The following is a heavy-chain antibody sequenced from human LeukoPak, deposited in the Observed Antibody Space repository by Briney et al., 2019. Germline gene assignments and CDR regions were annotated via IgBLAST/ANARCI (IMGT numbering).Heavy chain of an antibody. J-gene: IGHJ4*02. V-gene: IGHV1-46*01. D-gene: IGHD2-15*01. CDR2: INPSGGST. CDR3: ARGYCSGITCYEYDY. Sequence: ASVTVSCKASGYTFTSYYIHWVRHAPGQGLEWMGIINPSGGSTSYAQKFQGRVTMTRDTSTSTVYMELSSLRSEDTALYYCARGYCSGITCYEYDYWGQGTLVTVSS. CDR1: GYTFTSYY.